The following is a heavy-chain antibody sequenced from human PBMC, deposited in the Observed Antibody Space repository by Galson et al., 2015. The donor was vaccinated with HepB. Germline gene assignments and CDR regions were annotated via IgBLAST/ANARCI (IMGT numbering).Heavy chain of an antibody. CDR3: AKDSGYSYGYFQAFDI. Sequence: SLRLSCAASGFTFDDYAMHWVRQAPGKGLEWVSGISWNSGSIGYADSVKGRFTISRDNAKNSLYLQMNSLRAEDTALYYCAKDSGYSYGYFQAFDIWGQGTMVTVSS. J-gene: IGHJ3*02. CDR1: GFTFDDYA. V-gene: IGHV3-9*01. D-gene: IGHD5-18*01. CDR2: ISWNSGSI.